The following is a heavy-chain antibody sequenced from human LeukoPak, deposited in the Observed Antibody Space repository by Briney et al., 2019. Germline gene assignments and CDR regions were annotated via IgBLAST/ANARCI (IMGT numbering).Heavy chain of an antibody. J-gene: IGHJ4*02. CDR1: GGSISSSSDY. CDR3: ARHEVYSSSWYKGQCDY. Sequence: SETLSLTCTVSGGSISSSSDYWGWSRQPPGKGMEWIGSIYYSGRTYYHPSLKSRVTISVDTSKNQFSLKLSSVTAADTAVYYCARHEVYSSSWYKGQCDYWGQGTLVTVSP. D-gene: IGHD6-13*01. V-gene: IGHV4-39*01. CDR2: IYYSGRT.